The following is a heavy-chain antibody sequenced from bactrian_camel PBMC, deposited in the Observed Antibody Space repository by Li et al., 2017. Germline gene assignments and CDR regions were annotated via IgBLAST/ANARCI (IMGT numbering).Heavy chain of an antibody. V-gene: IGHV3S40*01. J-gene: IGHJ6*01. Sequence: VQLVESGGGLVQPGGSLRLSCAASGFPFSTYAMTWVRQAPGKGLEWVSTINTLGGVTAYADSVKGRFTISRDNAKSTVYLQMNSLKPEDTAVYYCVRDGEPLPSLFGYWGQGTQVTVS. CDR2: INTLGGVT. CDR3: VRDGEPLPSLFGY. CDR1: GFPFSTYA. D-gene: IGHD1*01.